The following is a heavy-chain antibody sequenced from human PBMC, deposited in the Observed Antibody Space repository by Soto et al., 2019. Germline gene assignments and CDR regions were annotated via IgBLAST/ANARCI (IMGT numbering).Heavy chain of an antibody. J-gene: IGHJ6*02. CDR1: GFTFSSYE. V-gene: IGHV3-48*03. Sequence: GGSLRLSCAASGFTFSSYEMSWVRQAPGKGLEWVSYISSSGSTIYYADSVKGRFTISRDNAKNSLYLQVNSLRAEDTAVYYCASLQADYYGMDVWGQGTTVTVSS. D-gene: IGHD4-4*01. CDR3: ASLQADYYGMDV. CDR2: ISSSGSTI.